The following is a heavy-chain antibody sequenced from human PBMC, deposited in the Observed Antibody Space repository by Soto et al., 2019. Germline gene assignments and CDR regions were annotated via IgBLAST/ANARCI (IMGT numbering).Heavy chain of an antibody. CDR1: GYTFTSYD. CDR2: MNPNSGNT. D-gene: IGHD2-2*01. J-gene: IGHJ6*03. Sequence: GASVKVSCKASGYTFTSYDINWVRQATGQGLEWMGWMNPNSGNTGYAQKFQGRVTMTRNTSISTAYMELSSLRSEDTAVYYCARGSRFRIVVVPAARGNYYYYMDVWGKGTTVTVSS. CDR3: ARGSRFRIVVVPAARGNYYYYMDV. V-gene: IGHV1-8*01.